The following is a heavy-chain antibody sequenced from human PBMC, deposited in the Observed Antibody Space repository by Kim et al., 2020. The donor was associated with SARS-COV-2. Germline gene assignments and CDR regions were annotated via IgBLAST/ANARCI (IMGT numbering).Heavy chain of an antibody. J-gene: IGHJ4*02. CDR2: ISSSSSYI. V-gene: IGHV3-21*04. CDR3: ARGRGLSGLGGY. D-gene: IGHD5-12*01. CDR1: GFTFSSYS. Sequence: GGSLRLSCAASGFTFSSYSMNWVRQAPGKGLEWVSSISSSSSYIYYADSVKGRFTISRDNAKNSLYLQMNSLRAEDTAVYYCARGRGLSGLGGYWGQGTLVTVSS.